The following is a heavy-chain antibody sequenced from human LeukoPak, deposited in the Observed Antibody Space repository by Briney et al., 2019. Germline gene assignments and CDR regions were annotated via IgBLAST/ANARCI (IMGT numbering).Heavy chain of an antibody. CDR3: ARGGGILRFLEWLSSRGMDV. Sequence: GGSLRLSCAASGFTFSSYWMSWVRQTPGKGLEWVANVKQDGSEKYYVDSVKGRFTISRDNAKNSLCLQMNSLRAEDTAVYYCARGGGILRFLEWLSSRGMDVWGQGTTVTVSS. J-gene: IGHJ6*02. CDR2: VKQDGSEK. V-gene: IGHV3-7*01. CDR1: GFTFSSYW. D-gene: IGHD3-3*01.